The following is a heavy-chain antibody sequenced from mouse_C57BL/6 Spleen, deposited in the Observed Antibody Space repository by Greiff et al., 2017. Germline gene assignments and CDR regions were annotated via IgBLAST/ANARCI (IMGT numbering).Heavy chain of an antibody. Sequence: QVQLQQSGAELVKPGASVKISCKASGYAFSSYWMNWVKQRPGKGLEWIGQIYPGDGDTNYNGKFKGKATLTADKSSSTAYMQLSSLTSEASAVSFCARKDGNLYAMDYWGQGTSVTVSS. D-gene: IGHD2-1*01. V-gene: IGHV1-80*01. CDR2: IYPGDGDT. J-gene: IGHJ4*01. CDR1: GYAFSSYW. CDR3: ARKDGNLYAMDY.